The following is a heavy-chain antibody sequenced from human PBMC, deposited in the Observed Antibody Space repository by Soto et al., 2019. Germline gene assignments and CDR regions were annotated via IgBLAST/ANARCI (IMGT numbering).Heavy chain of an antibody. Sequence: SSETLSLTCAVYGGSFSGYYWSWIRQPPGKGLEWIGEINHSGSTNYNPSLKSRVTISVDTSKNQFSLKLTSVTAADTAVYYCARDKNTGLFDYWTQGTLVPVSA. CDR2: INHSGST. CDR1: GGSFSGYY. CDR3: ARDKNTGLFDY. D-gene: IGHD2-8*02. J-gene: IGHJ4*02. V-gene: IGHV4-34*01.